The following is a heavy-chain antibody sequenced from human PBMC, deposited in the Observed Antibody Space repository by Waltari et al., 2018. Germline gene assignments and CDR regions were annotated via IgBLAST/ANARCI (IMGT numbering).Heavy chain of an antibody. D-gene: IGHD3-22*01. CDR3: ARDNMYYYDSSGYPEGY. Sequence: DVQLVQSGAEVKKPGATVKISCKISGFTFTDYYIHWVQQAPGKGLKWVGLVDPEDGETVYAGNFQGRVTITADTLTDTAFMEVDTLRSEDTAVYYCARDNMYYYDSSGYPEGYWGQGTLVTVSS. J-gene: IGHJ4*02. V-gene: IGHV1-69-2*01. CDR2: VDPEDGET. CDR1: GFTFTDYY.